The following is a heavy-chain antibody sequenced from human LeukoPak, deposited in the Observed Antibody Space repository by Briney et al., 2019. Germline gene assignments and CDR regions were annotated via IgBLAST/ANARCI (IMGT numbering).Heavy chain of an antibody. V-gene: IGHV1-2*02. CDR2: INPNSGGT. J-gene: IGHJ4*02. Sequence: ASVKVSCKASGYTFTGYYMHWVRQAPGQELEWMGWINPNSGGTNYAQKFQGRVTMTRDTSISTAYMELSRLRSDDTAVYYCARGPGIAAALVIYWGQGTLVTVSS. CDR3: ARGPGIAAALVIY. CDR1: GYTFTGYY. D-gene: IGHD6-13*01.